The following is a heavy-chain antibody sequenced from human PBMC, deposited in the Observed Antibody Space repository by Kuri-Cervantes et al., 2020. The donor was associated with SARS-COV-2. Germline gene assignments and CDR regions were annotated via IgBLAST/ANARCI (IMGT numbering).Heavy chain of an antibody. CDR1: GGSISSYY. CDR2: IYFTGNT. J-gene: IGHJ4*02. Sequence: SETLSLTCSVSGGSISSYYWSWIRQPPGKGREWIGNIYFTGNTNYNPALGSRVTISIDTPKNQFSLMLGSLTAADTAVYYCARGQRITMVRGVMGFDYWGQGTLVTVSS. CDR3: ARGQRITMVRGVMGFDY. V-gene: IGHV4-59*01. D-gene: IGHD3-10*01.